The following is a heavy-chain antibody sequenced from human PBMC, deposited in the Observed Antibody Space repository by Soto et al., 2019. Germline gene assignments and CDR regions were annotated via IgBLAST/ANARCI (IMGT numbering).Heavy chain of an antibody. J-gene: IGHJ4*02. CDR2: IIPISHTT. CDR1: GGTFSSYA. Sequence: QVQLVQSGAEVKKPGSSVKVSCKASGGTFSSYAISWVRQAPRQGLEWMGGIIPISHTTNYAQKFQGRVTITADESTRTAYMELTSLRSEDTAVYYCARAQEGIVVTYWGQGTLVTVSP. D-gene: IGHD6-19*01. CDR3: ARAQEGIVVTY. V-gene: IGHV1-69*01.